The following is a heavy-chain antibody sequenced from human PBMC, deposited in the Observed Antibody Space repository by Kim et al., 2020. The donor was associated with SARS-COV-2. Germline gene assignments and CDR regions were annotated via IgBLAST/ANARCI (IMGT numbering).Heavy chain of an antibody. V-gene: IGHV3-11*06. CDR3: ARDSDYYYYYGMDV. J-gene: IGHJ6*02. CDR2: ISSSSSYT. CDR1: GFTFSDYY. Sequence: GGSLRLSCAASGFTFSDYYMSWIRQAPGKGLEWVSYISSSSSYTNYADSVKGRFTISRDNAKNSLYLQMNSLRAEDTAVYYCARDSDYYYYYGMDVWGQGTTVTVSS.